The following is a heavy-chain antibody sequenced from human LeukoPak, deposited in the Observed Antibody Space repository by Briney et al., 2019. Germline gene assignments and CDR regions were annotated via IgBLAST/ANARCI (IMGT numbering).Heavy chain of an antibody. J-gene: IGHJ4*02. CDR2: IYSDDAT. CDR3: AKDRVVVAATALDY. CDR1: GFTVGSGR. Sequence: PGGSLRLSCAASGFTVGSGRRMSWVSQAPGEGLEWISTIYSDDATNYGDSVKGRFTISRDNSRNTLDLQMNSLRAEDTAVYYCAKDRVVVAATALDYWGQGTLVTVSS. D-gene: IGHD2-15*01. V-gene: IGHV3-53*01.